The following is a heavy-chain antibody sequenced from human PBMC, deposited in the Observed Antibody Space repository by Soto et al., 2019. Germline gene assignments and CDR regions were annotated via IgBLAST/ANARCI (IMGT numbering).Heavy chain of an antibody. CDR3: AKDHIAAAGPGSPYYFDY. D-gene: IGHD6-13*01. CDR2: ISGSGGST. CDR1: GFTFSSYA. V-gene: IGHV3-23*01. Sequence: GGSLRLSCAASGFTFSSYAMSWVRQAPGKGLEWVSAISGSGGSTYYADSVKGRFTISRDNSKNTLYLQMNSLRAEDTAVYYCAKDHIAAAGPGSPYYFDYWGQGTLVTVSS. J-gene: IGHJ4*02.